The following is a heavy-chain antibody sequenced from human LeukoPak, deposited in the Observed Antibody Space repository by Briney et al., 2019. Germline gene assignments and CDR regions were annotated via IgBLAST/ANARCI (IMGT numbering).Heavy chain of an antibody. J-gene: IGHJ6*02. D-gene: IGHD6-19*01. CDR3: ARQSSGWSYYYGMDI. CDR1: GYTFTGYY. CDR2: LNPNSGGT. V-gene: IGHV1-2*02. Sequence: GSVKVSCKASGYTFTGYYMHWVRQAPGQGLEWMGWLNPNSGGTNYAQKFQGRVTMTRDTSISTAYMELSRLRSDDTAVYYCARQSSGWSYYYGMDIWGQGTTVTVSS.